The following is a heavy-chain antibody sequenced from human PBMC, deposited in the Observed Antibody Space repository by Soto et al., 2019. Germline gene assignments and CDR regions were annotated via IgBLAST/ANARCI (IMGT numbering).Heavy chain of an antibody. V-gene: IGHV1-18*01. CDR2: ISAYNGNT. J-gene: IGHJ4*02. CDR1: GYTFTSYG. CDR3: VREEEVLRGAVSLAY. Sequence: GASVKVSCKASGYTFTSYGLSWVRQAPGQGLEWMGWISAYNGNTKYAQKVQDRVTMTTDTPTNTAYMELRSLRSDDTAVYYCVREEEVLRGAVSLAYWGQGTLVTVSS. D-gene: IGHD3-10*01.